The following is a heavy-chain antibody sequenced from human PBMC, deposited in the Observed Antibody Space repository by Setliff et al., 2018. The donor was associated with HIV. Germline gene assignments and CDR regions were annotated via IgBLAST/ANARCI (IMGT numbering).Heavy chain of an antibody. J-gene: IGHJ4*02. D-gene: IGHD2-2*03. Sequence: ASVKVSCKPSGHTFTNYDIHWMRRATGQGLEWMGWMNPNSGVSGYALKFHDRVTMTRDTSITTAYMELSSLTSEDTAVYYCSRHLGYCSTTNSCWGQGTPVTVS. V-gene: IGHV1-8*01. CDR1: GHTFTNYD. CDR2: MNPNSGVS. CDR3: SRHLGYCSTTNSC.